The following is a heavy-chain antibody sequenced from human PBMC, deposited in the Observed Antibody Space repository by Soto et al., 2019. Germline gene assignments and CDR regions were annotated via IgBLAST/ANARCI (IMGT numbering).Heavy chain of an antibody. V-gene: IGHV4-59*08. CDR3: ARHGTYGDYVDY. CDR2: IYFSGST. Sequence: SETLSLTCTVSGGSISSYYWSWIRQPPGKGLEWIGYIYFSGSTNYNPSLKSRVTISVDTSKNQFPLKLSSVTAADTAVYYCARHGTYGDYVDYWGQGTLVTVSS. J-gene: IGHJ4*02. D-gene: IGHD4-17*01. CDR1: GGSISSYY.